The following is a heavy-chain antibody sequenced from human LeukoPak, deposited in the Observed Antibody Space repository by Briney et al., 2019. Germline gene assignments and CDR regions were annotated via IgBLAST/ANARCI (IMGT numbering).Heavy chain of an antibody. D-gene: IGHD1-26*01. J-gene: IGHJ6*02. V-gene: IGHV4-39*07. Sequence: PSETLSLTCTVSGGSISSSSYYWGWVRQPPGKGLEWIGSIYYSGSTYYNPSLKSRVTISVDTSKNQFSLKLSSVTAADTAVYYCARTWKRYSGSYSGYYYGMDVWGQGTTVTVSS. CDR2: IYYSGST. CDR1: GGSISSSSYY. CDR3: ARTWKRYSGSYSGYYYGMDV.